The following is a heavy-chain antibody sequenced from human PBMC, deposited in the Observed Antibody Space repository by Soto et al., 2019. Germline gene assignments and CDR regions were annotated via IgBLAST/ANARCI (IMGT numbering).Heavy chain of an antibody. CDR1: GYTFTSYG. J-gene: IGHJ6*02. Sequence: QVQLVQSGAEVKKPGASVKVSCKASGYTFTSYGISCVRQAPGQGLEWMGWISAYNGNTNYAQKLQGRVTMTTDTSTSTSYMELRSLRSDDTSVYYCARDGAARPYYYFGMDVWGQGNTVTVSS. CDR2: ISAYNGNT. V-gene: IGHV1-18*04. D-gene: IGHD6-6*01. CDR3: ARDGAARPYYYFGMDV.